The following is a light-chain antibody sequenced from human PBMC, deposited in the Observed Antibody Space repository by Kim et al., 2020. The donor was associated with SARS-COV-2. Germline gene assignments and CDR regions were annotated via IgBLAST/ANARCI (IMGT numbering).Light chain of an antibody. V-gene: IGLV3-21*04. CDR2: YDS. CDR1: NIGSKS. Sequence: APGKTARISRGGNNIGSKSVHGYQQKPGQAPVLVIYYDSDRPSGIPERFSGSNSGNTATRTISRVEAGDEADYYCQVWDSSSDHVVFGGGTQLTVL. J-gene: IGLJ2*01. CDR3: QVWDSSSDHVV.